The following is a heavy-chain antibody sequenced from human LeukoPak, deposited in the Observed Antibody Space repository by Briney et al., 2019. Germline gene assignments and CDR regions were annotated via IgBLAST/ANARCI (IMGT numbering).Heavy chain of an antibody. CDR2: ISGSGGST. CDR3: AKVIWLRSGYFDY. Sequence: GGSPRLSCAASGFTFSSYAMSWVRQAPGKGLEWVSAISGSGGSTYYADSVKGRFTISRDNSKNTLYLQMNSLRAEDTAVYYCAKVIWLRSGYFDYWGQGTLVTVSS. D-gene: IGHD5-12*01. J-gene: IGHJ4*02. CDR1: GFTFSSYA. V-gene: IGHV3-23*01.